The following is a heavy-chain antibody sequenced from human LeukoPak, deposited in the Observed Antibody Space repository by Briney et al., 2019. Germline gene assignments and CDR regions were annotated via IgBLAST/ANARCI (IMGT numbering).Heavy chain of an antibody. CDR3: ARDLAYGDDGL. CDR1: GFTLSNYS. V-gene: IGHV3-21*01. Sequence: GGSLRLSCAASGFTLSNYSMNWVRQAPGEGLEWVAFISSSSSYIFYADSLKGRFTISRDNAKNSLYLQMNRLRADDTAVYYCARDLAYGDDGLWGQGTLVTVSS. J-gene: IGHJ4*02. D-gene: IGHD4-17*01. CDR2: ISSSSSYI.